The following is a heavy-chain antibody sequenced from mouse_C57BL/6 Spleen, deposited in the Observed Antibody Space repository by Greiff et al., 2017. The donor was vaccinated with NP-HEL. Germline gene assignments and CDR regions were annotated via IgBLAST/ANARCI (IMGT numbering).Heavy chain of an antibody. CDR2: ISGGGGNT. CDR1: GFTFSSYT. J-gene: IGHJ4*01. D-gene: IGHD4-1*01. V-gene: IGHV5-9*01. CDR3: ARVTGTGAMDY. Sequence: EVHLVESGGGLVKPGGSLKLSCAASGFTFSSYTMSWVRQTPEKRLEWVATISGGGGNTYYPDSVKGRFTISRDNAKNTLYLQMSSLRSEDTALYYCARVTGTGAMDYWGQGTSVTVSS.